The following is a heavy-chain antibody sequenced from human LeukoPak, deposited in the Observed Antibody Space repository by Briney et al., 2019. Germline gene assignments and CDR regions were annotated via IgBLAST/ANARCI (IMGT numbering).Heavy chain of an antibody. CDR1: GFTFISYS. D-gene: IGHD6-13*01. Sequence: PGGSLRLSCAASGFTFISYSVSCVRQAPGGGLEWVSSISGSGVATYSADSVKGRFTIYRDNSKNTLYLQMSSLRAEDTAVYYCAKGWGYSSSQGYYFDYWGQGILVTVSS. CDR3: AKGWGYSSSQGYYFDY. J-gene: IGHJ4*02. CDR2: ISGSGVAT. V-gene: IGHV3-23*01.